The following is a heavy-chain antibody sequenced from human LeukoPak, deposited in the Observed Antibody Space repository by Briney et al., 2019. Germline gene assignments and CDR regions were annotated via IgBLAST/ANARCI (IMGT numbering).Heavy chain of an antibody. CDR2: IYPGDSDS. D-gene: IGHD2-8*01. V-gene: IGHV5-51*01. CDR3: ARRAVYRLAPLDY. J-gene: IGHJ4*02. Sequence: GESLKISCKGSGYSFTSYWIGWVRQMPGKGLEWMGIIYPGDSDSRYSPSFQGQVTISADKSISTAYLQWSSLRASDTAMYYCARRAVYRLAPLDYWGQGTLVTVSS. CDR1: GYSFTSYW.